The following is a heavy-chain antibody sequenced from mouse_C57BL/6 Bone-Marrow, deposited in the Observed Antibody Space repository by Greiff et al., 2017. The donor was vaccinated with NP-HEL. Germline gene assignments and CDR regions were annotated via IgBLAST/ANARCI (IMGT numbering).Heavy chain of an antibody. V-gene: IGHV1-81*01. J-gene: IGHJ1*03. Sequence: VQVVESGAALARPGASVKLSCKASGYTFTSYGISWVKQRTGQGLEWIGEIYPRSGNTYYNEKFKGKSTMTADKSSSTAYMELRSLTSEDSAVYFCARSRSWYFDVWGTGTTVTVSS. CDR1: GYTFTSYG. CDR3: ARSRSWYFDV. CDR2: IYPRSGNT.